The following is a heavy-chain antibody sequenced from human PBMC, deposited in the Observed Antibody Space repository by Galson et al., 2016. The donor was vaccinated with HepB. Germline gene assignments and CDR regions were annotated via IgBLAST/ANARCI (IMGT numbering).Heavy chain of an antibody. CDR3: ARAPISSQSRSFDP. J-gene: IGHJ5*02. V-gene: IGHV4-59*01. Sequence: SETLSLTCTVSGDPITNYYWSWIRQPPGKGLEWIGYIYYTGSTNYNPSLKSRVTIPVDKTNNQFSLKLSSVTAADKDVYYWARAPISSQSRSFDPWGQGTLVTVSS. D-gene: IGHD6-6*01. CDR1: GDPITNYY. CDR2: IYYTGST.